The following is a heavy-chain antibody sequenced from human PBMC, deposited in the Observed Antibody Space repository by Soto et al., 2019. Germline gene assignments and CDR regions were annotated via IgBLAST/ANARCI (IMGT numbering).Heavy chain of an antibody. D-gene: IGHD6-19*01. CDR3: TRGIAVAGIYFDY. V-gene: IGHV3-49*03. CDR1: GFTFGDYA. CDR2: IRSKAYGGTT. J-gene: IGHJ4*02. Sequence: GGSLRLSCTASGFTFGDYAMSWFRQAPGKGLEWVGFIRSKAYGGTTEYAASVKGRLTISRDDSKSIAYLQMNSLKTEDTAVYYCTRGIAVAGIYFDYWGQGTLVTVSS.